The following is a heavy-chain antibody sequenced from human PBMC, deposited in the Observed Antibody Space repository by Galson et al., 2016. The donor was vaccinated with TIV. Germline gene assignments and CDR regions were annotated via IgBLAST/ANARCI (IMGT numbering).Heavy chain of an antibody. CDR1: GGTFSSYA. D-gene: IGHD2-2*01. V-gene: IGHV1-8*02. CDR2: INPDSGNT. CDR3: ASRWSVVARNWVGP. J-gene: IGHJ5*02. Sequence: SVKVSCKASGGTFSSYALSWVRQATGQGLEWMGWINPDSGNTGYVQKFQGRVTMTRNISASTVYMELSSLRSEDTAVYYCASRWSVVARNWVGPWGQGTLVTVSS.